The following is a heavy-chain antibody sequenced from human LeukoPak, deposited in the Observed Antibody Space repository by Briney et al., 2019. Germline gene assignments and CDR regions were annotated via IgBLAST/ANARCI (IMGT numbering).Heavy chain of an antibody. CDR1: GFIFNNYA. Sequence: GGSLRLSCAGSGFIFNNYAMHWVRQPPGKGLEWVSGISWNSGTIDYADSVRGRFTISRDNAKNSLYLQMNSLRAEDTAVYYCAKDVGKWESLHFFDYWGQGTLVTVSS. V-gene: IGHV3-9*01. CDR3: AKDVGKWESLHFFDY. CDR2: ISWNSGTI. J-gene: IGHJ4*02. D-gene: IGHD1-26*01.